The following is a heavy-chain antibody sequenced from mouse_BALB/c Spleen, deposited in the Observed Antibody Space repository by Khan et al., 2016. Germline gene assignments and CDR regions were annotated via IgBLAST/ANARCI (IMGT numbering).Heavy chain of an antibody. CDR2: ISYSGST. Sequence: VQLKESGPGLVKPSQSLSLTCTVTGYSITSDYAWNWIRQFPGNKLEWMGYISYSGSTSYNPSLKSRISITRDTSKNQFFLQLNSVTTEDTATXYCASSPPEDYNRYYYANYYGDQGSSITVS. V-gene: IGHV3-2*02. CDR1: GYSITSDYA. CDR3: ASSPPEDYNRYYYANYY. D-gene: IGHD2-4*01. J-gene: IGHJ4*01.